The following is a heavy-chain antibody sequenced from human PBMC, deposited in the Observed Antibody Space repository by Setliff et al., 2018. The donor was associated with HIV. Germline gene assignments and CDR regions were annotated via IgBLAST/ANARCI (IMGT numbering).Heavy chain of an antibody. Sequence: VASVKVSCKASGYTFTGYDMHWVRQAPGQGLEWMGIINPSSGSTTYAQKFQGRVTMTRDTSTSTVYMELSSLRSEDTAVYYCARDPAPSSSASYFQHWGQGTPVTVSS. D-gene: IGHD6-6*01. V-gene: IGHV1-46*01. CDR1: GYTFTGYD. CDR2: INPSSGST. CDR3: ARDPAPSSSASYFQH. J-gene: IGHJ1*01.